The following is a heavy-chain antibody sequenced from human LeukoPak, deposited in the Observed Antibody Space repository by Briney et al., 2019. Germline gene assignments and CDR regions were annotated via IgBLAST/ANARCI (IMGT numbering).Heavy chain of an antibody. J-gene: IGHJ4*02. CDR2: ISGSGGST. CDR1: GFAFSGYA. D-gene: IGHD3-22*01. Sequence: PGGSLRLSCAASGFAFSGYAMSWVRQAPGKGLEWVSAISGSGGSTYYADSVKGRFTISRDNSKNTLYLQMNSLRAEDTAVYYCAKDPTYYYDSSGYYGDYWGQGTLVTVSS. CDR3: AKDPTYYYDSSGYYGDY. V-gene: IGHV3-23*01.